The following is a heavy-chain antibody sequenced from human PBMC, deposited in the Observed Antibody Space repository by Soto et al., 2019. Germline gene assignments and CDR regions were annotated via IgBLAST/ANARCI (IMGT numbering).Heavy chain of an antibody. CDR1: GFTFSDYY. CDR3: ARADYGDADGWFDP. CDR2: ISSSGSTI. J-gene: IGHJ5*02. Sequence: GGSLRLSCAASGFTFSDYYMSWIRQAPGKWLEWVSYISSSGSTIYYADSVKGRFTISRDNAKNSLYLQMNSLRAEDTAVYYCARADYGDADGWFDPWGQGTLVTVSS. V-gene: IGHV3-11*01. D-gene: IGHD4-17*01.